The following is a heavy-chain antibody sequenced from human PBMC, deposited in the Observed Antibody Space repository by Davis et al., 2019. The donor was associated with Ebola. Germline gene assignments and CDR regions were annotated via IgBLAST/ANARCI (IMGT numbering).Heavy chain of an antibody. CDR2: IYYSGST. CDR3: ATYYDFWSGHYGMDV. Sequence: MPSETLSLTFPVSGGSLSSFYWSWIRQPPGKGLGWIGYIYYSGSTNYNPSLKSRVTISVDTSKNQFSLKLSSVTAADTAVYYCATYYDFWSGHYGMDVWGQGTTVTVSS. J-gene: IGHJ6*02. D-gene: IGHD3-3*01. CDR1: GGSLSSFY. V-gene: IGHV4-59*01.